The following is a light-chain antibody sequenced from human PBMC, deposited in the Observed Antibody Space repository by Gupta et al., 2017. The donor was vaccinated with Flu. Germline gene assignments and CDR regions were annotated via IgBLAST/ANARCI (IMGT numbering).Light chain of an antibody. Sequence: DIVMTQSPDSLAVSLGERATINCKSSQSVLYSSNNKNHLAWYQQKPGQPPKLLIYWASTRESGVPDRFSGSGSGTDFIITISSLQAEDVAVYYCQQYYSAPITFGQGTRLEIK. V-gene: IGKV4-1*01. CDR3: QQYYSAPIT. CDR1: QSVLYSSNNKNH. J-gene: IGKJ5*01. CDR2: WAS.